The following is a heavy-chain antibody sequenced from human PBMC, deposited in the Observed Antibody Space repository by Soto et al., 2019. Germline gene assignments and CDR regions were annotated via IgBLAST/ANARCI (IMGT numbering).Heavy chain of an antibody. D-gene: IGHD2-2*01. CDR3: ARDSRGYCSSTSCFNWFDP. J-gene: IGHJ5*02. Sequence: ASVKVSCKASGYTFTSYGTSWVRKAPGQGLEWMGWISAYNGNTNYAQKLQGRVTMTTDTSTSTAYMELRSLGSDDTAVYYCARDSRGYCSSTSCFNWFDPWGQGTLVTVSS. V-gene: IGHV1-18*01. CDR1: GYTFTSYG. CDR2: ISAYNGNT.